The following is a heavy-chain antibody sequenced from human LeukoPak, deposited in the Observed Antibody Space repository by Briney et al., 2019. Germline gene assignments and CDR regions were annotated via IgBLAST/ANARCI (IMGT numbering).Heavy chain of an antibody. CDR2: ITWNSGSI. Sequence: PGGSLRLSCAASGFTFSSYWMSWVRQAPGKGLEWVSGITWNSGSIAYADSVKGRFTISRDNARNSLYLQMNSLRVDDVAFYYCTRSTGWYNYFDYWGQGALVTVSS. V-gene: IGHV3-9*03. J-gene: IGHJ4*02. CDR1: GFTFSSYW. D-gene: IGHD6-19*01. CDR3: TRSTGWYNYFDY.